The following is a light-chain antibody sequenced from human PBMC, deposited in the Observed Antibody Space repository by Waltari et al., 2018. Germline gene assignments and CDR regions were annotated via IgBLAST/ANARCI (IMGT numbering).Light chain of an antibody. CDR1: QGITNY. V-gene: IGKV1-9*01. Sequence: DIQLTQAPSFLSASVGDRVSIACRASQGITNYLAWCQQKPGKAPKVLIYAAATLQRGVPARFSGSGSGTDFTLTISSLQPEDFATYYCQQFHTFTFGPGTKVDIK. CDR3: QQFHTFT. J-gene: IGKJ3*01. CDR2: AAA.